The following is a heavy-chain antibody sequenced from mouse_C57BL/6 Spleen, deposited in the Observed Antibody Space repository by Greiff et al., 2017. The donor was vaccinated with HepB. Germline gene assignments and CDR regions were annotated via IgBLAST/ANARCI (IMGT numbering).Heavy chain of an antibody. J-gene: IGHJ4*01. CDR2: IDPDTGGT. CDR3: TRWGSIYAMDY. Sequence: QVQLQQSGAELVRPGASVTLSCKASGYTFTDYEMHWVKQTPVHGLEWIGAIDPDTGGTAYNQKFKGKAILTAAKSSSTAYMELRSLTSEDSAVYYCTRWGSIYAMDYWGQGTSVTVSS. V-gene: IGHV1-15*01. CDR1: GYTFTDYE. D-gene: IGHD1-1*01.